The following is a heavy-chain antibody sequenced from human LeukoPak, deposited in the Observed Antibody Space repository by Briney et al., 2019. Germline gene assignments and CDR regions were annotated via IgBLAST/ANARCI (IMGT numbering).Heavy chain of an antibody. CDR3: AKDLNDYVSYFDY. D-gene: IGHD3-16*01. J-gene: IGHJ4*02. Sequence: PGGSLRLSCAASGFTFSSYAKSWVRQAPGKGLEWVSAISGSGGSTYYADSVKGRFTISRDNSKNTLYLRMNSLRAEDTAVYYCAKDLNDYVSYFDYWGQGTLVTVSS. CDR1: GFTFSSYA. V-gene: IGHV3-23*01. CDR2: ISGSGGST.